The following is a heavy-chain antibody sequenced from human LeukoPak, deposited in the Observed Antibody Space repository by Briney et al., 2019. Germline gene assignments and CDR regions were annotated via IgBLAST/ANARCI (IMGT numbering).Heavy chain of an antibody. D-gene: IGHD5-24*01. CDR1: GFTFSTYW. Sequence: GGSLRLSCAASGFTFSTYWMSWVRQAPGKGPEWVANIKEDGSIEDYVDSVRGRFTVSRDNAKNSLYLQMNSLRVEDTAVYYCVSQQLAPPWGQGPPVTVSS. CDR2: IKEDGSIE. V-gene: IGHV3-7*01. J-gene: IGHJ5*02. CDR3: VSQQLAPP.